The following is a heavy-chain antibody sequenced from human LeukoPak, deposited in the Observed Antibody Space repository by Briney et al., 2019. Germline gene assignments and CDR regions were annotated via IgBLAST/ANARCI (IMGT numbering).Heavy chain of an antibody. V-gene: IGHV3-49*03. CDR2: IRSKAYGRTT. CDR1: GFTLGDDA. D-gene: IGHD3-16*02. CDR3: TRVRVTFGGVIVSFDY. J-gene: IGHJ4*02. Sequence: GSLRLACTASGFTLGDDAISWCRQAPGRGVEWVGFIRSKAYGRTTEYAASVKGRFTTSSDDSKSTAYLQINSLKTEDTAVYYCTRVRVTFGGVIVSFDYWGQGTLVTVSS.